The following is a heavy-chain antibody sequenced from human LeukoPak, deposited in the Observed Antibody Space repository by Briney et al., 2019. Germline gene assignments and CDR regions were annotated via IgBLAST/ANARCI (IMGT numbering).Heavy chain of an antibody. CDR2: ISDAGTFY. J-gene: IGHJ4*02. Sequence: GTSLRLSCAASGFTFSRYALHWVRQAPGKGLEWLGIISDAGTFYYYADSVRGRFTVSRDNSNNILYLQMNSLRLDDTAIYYCARDQRIDNSAWYFDHWGPGTLVTVSS. D-gene: IGHD6-19*01. CDR1: GFTFSRYA. CDR3: ARDQRIDNSAWYFDH. V-gene: IGHV3-30*04.